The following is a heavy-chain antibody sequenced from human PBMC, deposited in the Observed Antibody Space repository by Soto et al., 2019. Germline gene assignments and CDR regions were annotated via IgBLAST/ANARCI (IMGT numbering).Heavy chain of an antibody. V-gene: IGHV3-23*01. Sequence: EVQLLQSGGGLVRPGGSLRLSCAASGFTFRNYAMSWVRQAPGKGLEWVSGISDGGGNTYYADSVKGRFTISRDNSKNTLYLQMNSLSAEDTAVYYCAKDKETRLQCIDYWGQGTLVTVSS. D-gene: IGHD5-12*01. J-gene: IGHJ4*02. CDR2: ISDGGGNT. CDR1: GFTFRNYA. CDR3: AKDKETRLQCIDY.